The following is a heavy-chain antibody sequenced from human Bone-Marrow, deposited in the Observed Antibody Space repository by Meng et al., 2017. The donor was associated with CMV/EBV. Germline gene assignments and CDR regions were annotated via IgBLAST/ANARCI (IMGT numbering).Heavy chain of an antibody. V-gene: IGHV1-2*02. D-gene: IGHD3-3*01. Sequence: ASVKVSCKASRYTFTGYYMHWVRQAPGQGLEWMGWINPNSGGTNYAQKFQGRVTMTRDTSISTAYMELSRLRSDDTAVYYCARDAQYYDFWSGYYTPLDYWGQGTLVTVSS. CDR2: INPNSGGT. CDR1: RYTFTGYY. CDR3: ARDAQYYDFWSGYYTPLDY. J-gene: IGHJ4*02.